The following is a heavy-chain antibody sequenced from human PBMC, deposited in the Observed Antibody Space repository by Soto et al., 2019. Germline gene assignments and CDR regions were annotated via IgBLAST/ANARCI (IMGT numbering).Heavy chain of an antibody. CDR1: GFTFDDYT. Sequence: EVQLVESGGVVVQPGGSLRLSCAASGFTFDDYTMHWVRQAPGKGLEWVSLISWDGGSTYYADSVKGRFTISRDNSKNSLYLQMNSLRTEDTALYYCAKDITSVGATAGVFDYWGQGTLVTVSS. V-gene: IGHV3-43*01. D-gene: IGHD1-26*01. CDR3: AKDITSVGATAGVFDY. CDR2: ISWDGGST. J-gene: IGHJ4*02.